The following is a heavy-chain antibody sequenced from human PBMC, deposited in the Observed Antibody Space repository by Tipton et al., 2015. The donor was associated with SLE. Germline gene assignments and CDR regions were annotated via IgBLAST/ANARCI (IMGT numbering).Heavy chain of an antibody. D-gene: IGHD2-2*01. Sequence: TLSLTCRVSGASIRSSYWWTWVRQSPGKELEWVGEIIHSGDINYNPSLKSRVTVSVDESRNQFSLRLTSVKAADTAVYYCATVRRGCSGTSCYMENWGQGALITVSS. CDR1: GASIRSSYW. V-gene: IGHV4-4*02. CDR3: ATVRRGCSGTSCYMEN. J-gene: IGHJ4*02. CDR2: IIHSGDI.